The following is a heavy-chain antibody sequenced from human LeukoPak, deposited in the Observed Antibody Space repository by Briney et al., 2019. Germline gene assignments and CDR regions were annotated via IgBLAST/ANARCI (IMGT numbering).Heavy chain of an antibody. J-gene: IGHJ4*02. CDR1: GGTFISHA. CDR3: ARGDSGYDYGFDN. CDR2: IIPIFGTT. V-gene: IGHV1-69*05. Sequence: SVKVSCKASGGTFISHAISWVRQAPGQGREWGGGIIPIFGTTNYAQKFQGRVTITTDESTSTGYMELRSLRSDDTAVYYCARGDSGYDYGFDNWGQGTLVTVSS. D-gene: IGHD5-12*01.